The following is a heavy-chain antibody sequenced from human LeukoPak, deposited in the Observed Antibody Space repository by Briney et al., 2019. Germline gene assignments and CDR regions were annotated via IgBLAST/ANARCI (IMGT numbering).Heavy chain of an antibody. CDR2: IYTSGST. Sequence: SETLSLTCTVSGGSISSYYWSWIRQPAGKGLEWIGRIYTSGSTNYNPSLKSRVTMSVDTSKNQFSLKLSSVTAADTAVYYCARDYGSGRRYYYMDVWGKGTTVTVSS. CDR1: GGSISSYY. CDR3: ARDYGSGRRYYYMDV. D-gene: IGHD3-10*01. V-gene: IGHV4-4*07. J-gene: IGHJ6*03.